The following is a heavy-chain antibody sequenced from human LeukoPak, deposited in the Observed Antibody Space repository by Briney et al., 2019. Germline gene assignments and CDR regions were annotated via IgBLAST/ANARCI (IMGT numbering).Heavy chain of an antibody. CDR3: VKDRSVTVAGMGRY. Sequence: GGSLRLSCSASGFTFSSYTMHWVRQAPGKGLEYVSAIGSNGGSTYYADSVKGRFTISRDNSKSTLSLQMNSLRAEDTAVYYCVKDRSVTVAGMGRYWGQGTLVTVSS. J-gene: IGHJ4*02. D-gene: IGHD6-19*01. CDR2: IGSNGGST. V-gene: IGHV3-64D*06. CDR1: GFTFSSYT.